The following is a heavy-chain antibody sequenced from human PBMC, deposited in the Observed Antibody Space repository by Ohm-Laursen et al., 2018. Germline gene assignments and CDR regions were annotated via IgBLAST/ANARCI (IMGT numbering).Heavy chain of an antibody. CDR3: ARGGVRDYKIRGRNNYFDY. D-gene: IGHD4-11*01. V-gene: IGHV3-64*01. J-gene: IGHJ4*02. CDR1: GFTFSSYA. CDR2: ISSNGGST. Sequence: GSLRLSCSASGFTFSSYAMHWVRQAPGKGLEYVSAISSNGGSTYYANSVKGRFTISRDNSKNTLYLQMGSLRAEDMAVYYCARGGVRDYKIRGRNNYFDYWGQGTLVTVSS.